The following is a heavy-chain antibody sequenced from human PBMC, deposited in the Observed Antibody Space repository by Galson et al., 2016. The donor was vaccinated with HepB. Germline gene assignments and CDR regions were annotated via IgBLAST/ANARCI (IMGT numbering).Heavy chain of an antibody. CDR1: GYRFTSYW. V-gene: IGHV5-51*01. CDR3: ARVHFYYGMDV. J-gene: IGHJ6*02. CDR2: IYPGDSDT. Sequence: QSGAEVKKPGESLKISCRGSGYRFTSYWIGWVRQMPGKGLEWVGIIYPGDSDTRYSPSFQGQVTISADKSINTAYLQWSSLKAPDTAMYYCARVHFYYGMDVWGQGTTVTVSS.